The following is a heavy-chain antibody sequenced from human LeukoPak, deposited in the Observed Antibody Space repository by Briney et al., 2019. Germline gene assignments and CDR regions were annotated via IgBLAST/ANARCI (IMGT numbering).Heavy chain of an antibody. Sequence: SETLSLTCTVSGGSISSYYWSWIRQPPGKGLEWIGEINHSGSTNYNPSLKSRVTISVDTSKNQFSLKLSSVTAADTAVYYCARGRLLWFGEGYYFDYWGQGTLVTVSS. J-gene: IGHJ4*02. CDR1: GGSISSYY. V-gene: IGHV4-34*01. CDR3: ARGRLLWFGEGYYFDY. CDR2: INHSGST. D-gene: IGHD3-10*01.